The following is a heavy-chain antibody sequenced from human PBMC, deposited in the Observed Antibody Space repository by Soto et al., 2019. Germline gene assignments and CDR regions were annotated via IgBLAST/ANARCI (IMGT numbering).Heavy chain of an antibody. J-gene: IGHJ5*02. Sequence: PPETLSLTCTLSGFSITTGNYYWARSRHSPVKALDCIPSVFHSGSTYYNNNTSLGSRVNTSVDISKNQFSMTVHSVTAADSGIYFCARNHLPFRPSAEVPRWLDPWGPGVLVPVSS. CDR1: GFSITTGNYY. CDR2: VFHSGST. CDR3: ARNHLPFRPSAEVPRWLDP. V-gene: IGHV4-39*01.